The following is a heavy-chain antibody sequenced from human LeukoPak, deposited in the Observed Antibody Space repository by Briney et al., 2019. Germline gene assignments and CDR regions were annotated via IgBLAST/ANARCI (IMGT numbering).Heavy chain of an antibody. CDR3: ARGGGYAPAW. CDR1: GGTFSSYA. V-gene: IGHV1-69*05. Sequence: SVKVSCXASGGTFSSYAISWVRQAPGQGLEWMGGIIPIFGTASYAQKFQGRVTITTDASTSTAYMELSSLRSEDTAVYYCARGGGYAPAWWGQGTLVTVSS. D-gene: IGHD6-25*01. J-gene: IGHJ4*02. CDR2: IIPIFGTA.